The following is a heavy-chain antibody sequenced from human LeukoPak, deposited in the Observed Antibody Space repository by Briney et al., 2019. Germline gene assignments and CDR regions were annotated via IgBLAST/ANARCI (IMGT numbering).Heavy chain of an antibody. Sequence: SETLSLTCTVSGGSISSYYWSWIRQPPGKGLEWIGYIYYSGSTNYNPSLKSRVTISVDTSKNQFSLKLSSVTAADTAVYYCVRDRDYGVGRFDYWGQGTLVTVSS. V-gene: IGHV4-59*01. D-gene: IGHD4-17*01. CDR3: VRDRDYGVGRFDY. CDR1: GGSISSYY. J-gene: IGHJ4*02. CDR2: IYYSGST.